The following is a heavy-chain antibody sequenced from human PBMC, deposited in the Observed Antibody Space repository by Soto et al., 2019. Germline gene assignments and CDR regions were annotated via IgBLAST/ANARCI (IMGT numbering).Heavy chain of an antibody. CDR1: GYTFTSYA. CDR2: INAGNGNT. CDR3: ARVLITIFGVVTSGLDY. Sequence: WASVKVSCKASGYTFTSYAMHWVRQAPGQRLEWMGWINAGNGNTKYSQKFQGRVTITRDTSASTAYMELSSLRSEDTAVYYCARVLITIFGVVTSGLDYWGQGSLVTVS. J-gene: IGHJ4*02. V-gene: IGHV1-3*01. D-gene: IGHD3-3*01.